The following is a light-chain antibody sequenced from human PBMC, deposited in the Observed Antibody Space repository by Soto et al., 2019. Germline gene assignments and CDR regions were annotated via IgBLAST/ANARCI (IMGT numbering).Light chain of an antibody. CDR1: QSVSSNY. CDR2: GAS. J-gene: IGKJ2*01. Sequence: EIVLTQSPGTLSLSPGERVTLSCRASQSVSSNYLAWYQQKPGQAPRLLIFGASSRATGIPDRFSGSGSGTGFTLTISRLEPEDFAVYYCQQYGSSPFTVGQGTKLEIK. V-gene: IGKV3-20*01. CDR3: QQYGSSPFT.